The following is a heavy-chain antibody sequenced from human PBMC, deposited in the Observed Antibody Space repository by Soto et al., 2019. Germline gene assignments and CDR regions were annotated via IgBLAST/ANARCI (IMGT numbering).Heavy chain of an antibody. D-gene: IGHD4-17*01. CDR3: ARAPGDHGDVGHYCYCLDC. CDR1: GGSFSGYY. J-gene: IGHJ6*01. V-gene: IGHV4-34*01. Sequence: SETLSLTCAVYGGSFSGYYWSWIRQPPGKGLEWIGEINHSGSTNYNPSLKSRVTISVDTSKNQFSLKLSSVTAADTAVYYCARAPGDHGDVGHYCYCLDCWGQGTTVSVTS. CDR2: INHSGST.